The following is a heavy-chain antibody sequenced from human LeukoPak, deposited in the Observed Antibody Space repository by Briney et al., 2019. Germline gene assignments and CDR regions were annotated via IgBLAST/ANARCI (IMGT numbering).Heavy chain of an antibody. CDR2: IFPGDSDT. Sequence: GESLKISCKGSGYSFPNYWIGWVRQMPGKGLEWMGIIFPGDSDTRYSPSFQGQVTISADKSINTAYLRWSSLKASDTAIYYCAKTYSSSWLHYFDYWGQGTLVTVSS. V-gene: IGHV5-51*01. D-gene: IGHD6-13*01. CDR3: AKTYSSSWLHYFDY. CDR1: GYSFPNYW. J-gene: IGHJ4*02.